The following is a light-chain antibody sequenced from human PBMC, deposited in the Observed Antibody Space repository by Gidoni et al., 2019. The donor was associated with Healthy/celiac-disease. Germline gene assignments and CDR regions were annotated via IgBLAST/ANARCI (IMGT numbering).Light chain of an antibody. J-gene: IGKJ2*01. V-gene: IGKV3-11*01. CDR1: QSVSSY. CDR2: DAS. CDR3: QQRSNWHS. Sequence: IVLTQSPATLSLSPGERATLSCRASQSVSSYLAWYQQKPGQAPRLLIYDASNRATGIPARFSGSGSGTDFTLTISSLEPEDFAVYYCQQRSNWHSFXXXTKLEIK.